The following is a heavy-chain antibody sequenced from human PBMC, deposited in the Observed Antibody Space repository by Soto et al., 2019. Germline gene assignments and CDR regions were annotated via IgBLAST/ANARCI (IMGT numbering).Heavy chain of an antibody. J-gene: IGHJ3*01. Sequence: QVNLQESGPGLVRPSDTLSLTCVVSGSSVTDSDWWVWIRQPPGKGLEWVGSIFHTGATYYNPSLKNRVSFSVDKSKNHFSLRLTSATALDTAVYFCARRFLEWGDAFDVWGQGALVTVSS. CDR2: IFHTGAT. CDR3: ARRFLEWGDAFDV. D-gene: IGHD3-3*01. V-gene: IGHV4-28*01. CDR1: GSSVTDSDW.